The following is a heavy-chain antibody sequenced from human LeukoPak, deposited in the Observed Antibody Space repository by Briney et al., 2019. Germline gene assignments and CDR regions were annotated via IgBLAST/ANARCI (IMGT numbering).Heavy chain of an antibody. Sequence: GSSLRLSCAASGFTYSSYGIHWVRQAPGKGREGVAVIWYDGSNKYCADSVKGRFTISRENSKNTLYLQMNSLRAEDTAVYYCGRGYYGDYGYGMDVWGQGTTVTVSS. CDR2: IWYDGSNK. CDR3: GRGYYGDYGYGMDV. CDR1: GFTYSSYG. D-gene: IGHD4-17*01. J-gene: IGHJ6*02. V-gene: IGHV3-33*01.